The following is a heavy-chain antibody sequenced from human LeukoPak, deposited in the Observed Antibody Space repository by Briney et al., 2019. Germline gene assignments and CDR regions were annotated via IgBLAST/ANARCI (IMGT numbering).Heavy chain of an antibody. V-gene: IGHV3-53*01. D-gene: IGHD2/OR15-2a*01. CDR3: ARGRNYFPIDY. Sequence: GGSLRLSCAASGFTVSSSHMTWVRQTPGKGLEWVSVTYSGGNTDYADSVKGRFTISRDNSKNTLYLQMSSLRVEDTAIYYCARGRNYFPIDYWGQGTFVIVSS. CDR2: TYSGGNT. CDR1: GFTVSSSH. J-gene: IGHJ4*02.